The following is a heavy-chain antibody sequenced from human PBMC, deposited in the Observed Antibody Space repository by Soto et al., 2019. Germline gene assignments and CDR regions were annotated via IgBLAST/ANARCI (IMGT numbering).Heavy chain of an antibody. CDR3: ARGYYAFWSGSSRGFDY. CDR2: ISSSSSTI. V-gene: IGHV3-48*01. D-gene: IGHD3-3*01. J-gene: IGHJ4*02. Sequence: EVQLVESGGGLVQPGGSLRLSCAASGFTFSSYSMNWVRQAPGKGLEWVSYISSSSSTIYYADSVKGRFTISRDNAKNSLYLQMNRLRAEDTAVYYCARGYYAFWSGSSRGFDYWGQGPLVTVSS. CDR1: GFTFSSYS.